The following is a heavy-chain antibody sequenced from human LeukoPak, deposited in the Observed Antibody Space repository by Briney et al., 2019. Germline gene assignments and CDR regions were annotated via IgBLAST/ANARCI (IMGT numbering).Heavy chain of an antibody. J-gene: IGHJ4*02. D-gene: IGHD2-15*01. CDR3: AKQLRYCSDGSCYFPY. CDR1: GFTFSSYA. V-gene: IGHV3-23*01. CDR2: IGDGGGNT. Sequence: GGSLRLSCAASGFTFSSYALSWVRQTPWKGLEWVSTIGDGGGNTYYADSVKGRFTVSRDNSKNTLYLQMNSLRGEDTAVYYCAKQLRYCSDGSCYFPYWGQGTLVTVSS.